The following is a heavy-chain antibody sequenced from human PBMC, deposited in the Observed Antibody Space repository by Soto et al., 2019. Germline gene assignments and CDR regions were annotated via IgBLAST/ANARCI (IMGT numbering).Heavy chain of an antibody. V-gene: IGHV3-30-3*01. Sequence: XESLLLSCAAAGCTISSCDNHWGRQGPGRGLGRVSVIKTDGSNKYYADSVKGRFTISRDNSKNTLYLQMNSLRAEDTAVYYCARIMSSRYYESSGYYQTHDYWGQGTLVTVSS. CDR2: IKTDGSNK. CDR3: ARIMSSRYYESSGYYQTHDY. CDR1: GCTISSCD. J-gene: IGHJ4*02. D-gene: IGHD3-22*01.